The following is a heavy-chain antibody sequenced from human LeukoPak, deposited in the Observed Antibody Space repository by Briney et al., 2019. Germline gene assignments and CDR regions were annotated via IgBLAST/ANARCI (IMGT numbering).Heavy chain of an antibody. CDR3: ASVIRYAAGEEDY. J-gene: IGHJ4*02. Sequence: SVKVSCKASGGTFSSYTISWVRQAPGQGLEWMGRIIPILGIANYAQKFRGRVTITADNSTSTAYMELSSLRSEDTAVYYCASVIRYAAGEEDYWGQGTLVTVSS. CDR1: GGTFSSYT. CDR2: IIPILGIA. V-gene: IGHV1-69*02. D-gene: IGHD2-2*01.